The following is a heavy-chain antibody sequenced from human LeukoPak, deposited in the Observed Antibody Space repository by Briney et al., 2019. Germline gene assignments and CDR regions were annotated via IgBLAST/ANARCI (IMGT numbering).Heavy chain of an antibody. D-gene: IGHD1-1*01. J-gene: IGHJ6*03. CDR1: GGSISSYY. CDR3: ARTTPGYYYYYMDV. Sequence: PSETLSLTCTVSGGSISSYYWSWIRQPAGKGLEWIGRIYTSGSTNYNPSLKCRVTMSVDTSKNQFSLKLSSVTAADTAVYYCARTTPGYYYYYMDVWGKGTTVTVSS. CDR2: IYTSGST. V-gene: IGHV4-4*07.